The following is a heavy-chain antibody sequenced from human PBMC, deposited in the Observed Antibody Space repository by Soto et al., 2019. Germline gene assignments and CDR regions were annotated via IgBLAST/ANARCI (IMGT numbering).Heavy chain of an antibody. J-gene: IGHJ6*03. Sequence: GGSLRLSCAASGFTFSSYWMSWVRQAPGKGLEWVANIKQDVSEKYYVDSVKGRFTISRDNAKNSLYLQMNSLRAEDTAVYYCARDGHYYYYYMDVWGKGTTVTVSS. CDR2: IKQDVSEK. V-gene: IGHV3-7*01. CDR3: ARDGHYYYYYMDV. CDR1: GFTFSSYW.